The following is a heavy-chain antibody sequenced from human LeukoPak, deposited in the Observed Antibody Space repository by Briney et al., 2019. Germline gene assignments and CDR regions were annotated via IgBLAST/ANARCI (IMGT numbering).Heavy chain of an antibody. CDR1: GYTFTSFD. J-gene: IGHJ6*04. D-gene: IGHD5-12*01. V-gene: IGHV1-8*01. CDR2: MNPNSGNT. Sequence: ASVKVSCKASGYTFTSFDINWVRQATGQGPEWMGWMNPNSGNTGYAQKFQGRVTMTRDTSVNTAYMELSSLGSEDTAVYYCARNHVPTGLRDVWGTGTPVIVSS. CDR3: ARNHVPTGLRDV.